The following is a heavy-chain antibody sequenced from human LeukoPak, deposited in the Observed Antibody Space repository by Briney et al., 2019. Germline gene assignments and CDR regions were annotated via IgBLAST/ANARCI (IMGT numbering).Heavy chain of an antibody. CDR1: GGSISNNNYY. V-gene: IGHV4-39*07. Sequence: KSSETLSLTCTVSGGSISNNNYYWGWIRQSPGKGLEWIGSIFHSGSTYYNPSLKSRVTISVDKSKNQFSLKLSSVTAADTAVYYCARDWGRIVGVPDAFDIWGQGTMVTVSS. J-gene: IGHJ3*02. CDR3: ARDWGRIVGVPDAFDI. D-gene: IGHD1-26*01. CDR2: IFHSGST.